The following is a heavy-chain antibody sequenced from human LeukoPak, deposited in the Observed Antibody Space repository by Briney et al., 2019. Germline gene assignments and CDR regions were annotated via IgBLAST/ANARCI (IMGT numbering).Heavy chain of an antibody. J-gene: IGHJ4*02. D-gene: IGHD4-17*01. V-gene: IGHV3-48*02. CDR2: IDSDTYGNTI. CDR3: ARDRDYALDY. Sequence: GGSLRLSCAASGFTFSSYAMSWVRQAPGKGLEWISYIDSDTYGNTIYYPHTVKGRFTISRDNAKNSLYLQMDSLRDEDAAVYYCARDRDYALDYWGQGTLVTVSS. CDR1: GFTFSSYA.